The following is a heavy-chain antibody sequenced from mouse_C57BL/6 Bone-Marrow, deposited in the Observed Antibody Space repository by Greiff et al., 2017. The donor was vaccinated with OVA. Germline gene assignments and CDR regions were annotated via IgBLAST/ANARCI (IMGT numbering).Heavy chain of an antibody. CDR3: TNLYSNYSAWFAY. Sequence: VQLQQSGAELVRPGASVKLSCTASGFNIKDDYMHWVKQRPEQGLEWIGWIDPENGDTEYASKFQGKATITADTSFNTAYLQLSSLTSEDTAVYYCTNLYSNYSAWFAYWGQGTLVTVSA. CDR2: IDPENGDT. D-gene: IGHD2-5*01. CDR1: GFNIKDDY. V-gene: IGHV14-4*01. J-gene: IGHJ3*01.